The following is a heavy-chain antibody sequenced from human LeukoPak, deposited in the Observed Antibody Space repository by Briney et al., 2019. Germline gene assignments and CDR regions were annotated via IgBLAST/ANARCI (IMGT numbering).Heavy chain of an antibody. V-gene: IGHV1-8*01. CDR3: ARALDSGSGRYYFDY. CDR1: GYTFTSYD. J-gene: IGHJ4*02. Sequence: GGSVKVSCQASGYTFTSYDFNWVRQATGQRPEWMGWMSPNSGDTGYAQKFQGRVTMTRDTSISTAYMELSRLRSDDTAVYYCARALDSGSGRYYFDYWGQGTLVTVSS. CDR2: MSPNSGDT. D-gene: IGHD2-15*01.